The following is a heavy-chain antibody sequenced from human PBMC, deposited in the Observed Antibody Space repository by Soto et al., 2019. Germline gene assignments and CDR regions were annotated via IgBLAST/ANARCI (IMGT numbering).Heavy chain of an antibody. CDR1: GSSISSSGYY. CDR2: MYYNVGT. CDR3: ARLPSRHWVDY. V-gene: IGHV4-39*01. D-gene: IGHD3-16*01. J-gene: IGHJ4*02. Sequence: PSETLSLTCIVSGSSISSSGYYWGWIRQPPGKGLEWIASMYYNVGTYYNPSLKSRVTISVDTSANQFSLKLSSVTAADTAVYYCARLPSRHWVDYQGQGPLVTVSS.